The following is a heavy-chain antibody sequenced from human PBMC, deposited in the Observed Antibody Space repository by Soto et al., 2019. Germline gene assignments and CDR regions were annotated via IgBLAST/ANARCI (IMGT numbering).Heavy chain of an antibody. D-gene: IGHD3-10*01. J-gene: IGHJ6*02. CDR3: ARQRRGPEGYYGMDV. CDR2: IYSGGST. V-gene: IGHV3-53*01. CDR1: GFTVSSNY. Sequence: EVQLVESGGGLIQPGGSLRLSCAASGFTVSSNYMSWVRQAPGKGLEWVSVIYSGGSTYYADSVKGRFTISRDNSKNTLYLQMNSLRAEDTAVYYCARQRRGPEGYYGMDVWGQGTTVTVSS.